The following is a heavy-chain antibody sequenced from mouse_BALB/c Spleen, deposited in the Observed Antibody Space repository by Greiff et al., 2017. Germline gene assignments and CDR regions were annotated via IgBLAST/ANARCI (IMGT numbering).Heavy chain of an antibody. CDR3: ARYRGNYPYYAMDY. Sequence: EVQLQQSGPSLVKPSQTLSLTCSVTGDSITSGYWNWIRKFPGNKLEYMGYISYSGSTYYNPSLKSRISITRDTSKNQYYLQLNSVTTEDTATYYCARYRGNYPYYAMDYWGQGTSVTVSS. J-gene: IGHJ4*01. V-gene: IGHV3-8*02. CDR2: ISYSGST. D-gene: IGHD2-1*01. CDR1: GDSITSGY.